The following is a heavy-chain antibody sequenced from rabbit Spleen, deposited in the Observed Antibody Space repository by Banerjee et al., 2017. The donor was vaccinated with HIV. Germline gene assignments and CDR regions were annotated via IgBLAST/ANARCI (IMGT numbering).Heavy chain of an antibody. D-gene: IGHD1-1*01. J-gene: IGHJ4*01. Sequence: QSLEESGGDLVKPGASLTLTCTASGVSFSVSSYMCWVRQAPGKGLEWIACIDTGSSGFTYSATWAKGRFTCSKTSSTTVTLQMTSLTVADTATYFCARDLTGVIGWNFSLWGPGTLVTVS. CDR3: ARDLTGVIGWNFSL. CDR1: GVSFSVSSY. CDR2: IDTGSSGFT. V-gene: IGHV1S40*01.